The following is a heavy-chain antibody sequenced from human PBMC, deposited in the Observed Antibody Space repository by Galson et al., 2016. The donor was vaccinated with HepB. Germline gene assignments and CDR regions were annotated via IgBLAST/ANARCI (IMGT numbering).Heavy chain of an antibody. CDR3: AKSIVAAPPNRSYYYYGMDV. CDR2: IRGSGGST. V-gene: IGHV3-23*01. CDR1: GFTFSSYA. Sequence: SLRLSCAASGFTFSSYAMNWVRQAPGKGLEWVSSIRGSGGSTDLADSVKGRFTISRDNSENTLSLQMNSLRAEDTAVYYCAKSIVAAPPNRSYYYYGMDVWGQGTTVTVSS. D-gene: IGHD6-6*01. J-gene: IGHJ6*02.